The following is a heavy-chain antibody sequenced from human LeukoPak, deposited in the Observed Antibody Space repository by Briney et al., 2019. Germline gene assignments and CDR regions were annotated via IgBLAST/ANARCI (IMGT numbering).Heavy chain of an antibody. D-gene: IGHD6-6*01. CDR2: ISWNSGSI. V-gene: IGHV3-9*01. CDR3: ARAEYSSSSFDY. CDR1: GFTFDDYA. Sequence: PGGSLRLSCAASGFTFDDYAMHWVRQAPGKGLEWVSGISWNSGSIGYADSVKGRFTISRDNAKNSLYLQMNSLRAEDTAVYYCARAEYSSSSFDYWGQGTLVTVSS. J-gene: IGHJ4*02.